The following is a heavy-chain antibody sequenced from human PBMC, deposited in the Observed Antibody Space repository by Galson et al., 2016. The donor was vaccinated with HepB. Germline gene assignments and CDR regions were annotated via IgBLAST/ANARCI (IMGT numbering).Heavy chain of an antibody. CDR2: IYYDGSNK. V-gene: IGHV3-33*01. CDR3: ARRYYYGSASPYYYMDV. Sequence: SLRLSCAASGFTFSSYGMHWVRQAPVKGLEWVTFIYYDGSNKYYADSVKGRFTVARDNSKNMVYLEMNSLRAEDTAVYYCARRYYYGSASPYYYMDVWGKGTTVTVSS. J-gene: IGHJ6*03. D-gene: IGHD3-10*01. CDR1: GFTFSSYG.